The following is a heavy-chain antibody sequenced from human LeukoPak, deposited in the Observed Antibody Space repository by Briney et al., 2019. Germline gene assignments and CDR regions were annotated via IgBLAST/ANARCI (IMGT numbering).Heavy chain of an antibody. CDR3: ARPLDYGDYAGNFDY. V-gene: IGHV1-2*02. Sequence: ASVKVSCKASGYTFTGYYMHWVRQAPGQGLEWMGWINPNSGVTNYAQKFRGRVTMTRDTSISTAYMELSRLRSDDTAVYYCARPLDYGDYAGNFDYWGQGTLVTVSS. CDR2: INPNSGVT. CDR1: GYTFTGYY. D-gene: IGHD4-17*01. J-gene: IGHJ4*02.